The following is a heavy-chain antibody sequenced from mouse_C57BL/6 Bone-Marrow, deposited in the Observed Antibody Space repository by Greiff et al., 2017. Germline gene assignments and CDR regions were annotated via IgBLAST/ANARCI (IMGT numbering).Heavy chain of an antibody. CDR1: GFNIKDDY. Sequence: VQLQQSGAELVRPGASVKLSCTASGFNIKDDYMHWVKQRPEQGLEWIGWIDPENGDTEYASKFQGKATITADTSSNTAYLQLSSLTSEDTAVYYCTKGGLWPFDYWGQGTTLTVSS. D-gene: IGHD1-1*02. V-gene: IGHV14-4*01. J-gene: IGHJ2*01. CDR2: IDPENGDT. CDR3: TKGGLWPFDY.